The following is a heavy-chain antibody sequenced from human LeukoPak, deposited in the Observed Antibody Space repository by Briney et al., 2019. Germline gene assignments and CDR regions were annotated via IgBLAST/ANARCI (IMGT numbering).Heavy chain of an antibody. V-gene: IGHV3-30*04. CDR1: GFTFSSYA. D-gene: IGHD2-15*01. CDR3: ARDELRFCSGGSCYGPDY. CDR2: ISYDGSSK. J-gene: IGHJ4*02. Sequence: GGSLRLSCAASGFTFSSYAMHWVRQAPGKGLEWVAFISYDGSSKSYTDSVKGRLTISRDNSKNTLFLQMNSLRAEDTAIYYCARDELRFCSGGSCYGPDYWGQGILVTVSS.